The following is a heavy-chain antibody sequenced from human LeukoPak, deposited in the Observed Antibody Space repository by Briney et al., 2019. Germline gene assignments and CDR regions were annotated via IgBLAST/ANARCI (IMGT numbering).Heavy chain of an antibody. D-gene: IGHD3-16*01. CDR3: ARGNYDYVWGSYCDY. V-gene: IGHV3-21*04. J-gene: IGHJ4*02. CDR1: GFTFSSYS. Sequence: PGGSLRLSCVASGFTFSSYSMNWVRQAPGKGLEWVSSISSSSSYKYYTDSVKGRFTISRDNAKNSLYLQMNSLRAEDTAVYYCARGNYDYVWGSYCDYWGQGTLVTVSS. CDR2: ISSSSSYK.